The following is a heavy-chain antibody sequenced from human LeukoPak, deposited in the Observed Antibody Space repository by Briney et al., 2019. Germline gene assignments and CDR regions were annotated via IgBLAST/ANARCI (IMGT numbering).Heavy chain of an antibody. CDR1: GYTFTNYG. D-gene: IGHD6-25*01. CDR2: ISSHNGNI. Sequence: ASVKVSCKASGYTFTNYGFSWVRQAPGQGLEWMGWISSHNGNINYEQKFQGRVTMTTDTSTSTAYMERRSLRSDDTAVYYCARDSSSDSGIDLGSYWGQGTLVIFSS. J-gene: IGHJ4*02. CDR3: ARDSSSDSGIDLGSY. V-gene: IGHV1-18*01.